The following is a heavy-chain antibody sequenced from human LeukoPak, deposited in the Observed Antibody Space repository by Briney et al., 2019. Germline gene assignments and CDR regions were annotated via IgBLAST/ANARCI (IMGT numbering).Heavy chain of an antibody. J-gene: IGHJ6*04. D-gene: IGHD3-10*02. V-gene: IGHV3-48*03. CDR2: ISSGGSTI. CDR1: GFTFSSYE. Sequence: GGSLRLSCAASGFTFSSYEMNWVRQAPGKGLEWVSYISSGGSTIYYADSVKGRFTISRDNARNSLYLQMNSLRAEDTAVYYCAELGITMIGGVWGKGTTVTISS. CDR3: AELGITMIGGV.